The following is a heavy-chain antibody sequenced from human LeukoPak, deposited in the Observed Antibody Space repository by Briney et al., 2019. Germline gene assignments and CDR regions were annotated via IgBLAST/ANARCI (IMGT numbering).Heavy chain of an antibody. Sequence: PSDTLPLTYAVYGGCFRGYYWSWIHQHPRKALEWPGEINHSGSNNYNPSLKSRITISVDTSKNQFSLKLSSVTAADSAVYYCARGQRSQLLGNYYYYGMDVWGQGTTVTVSS. CDR2: INHSGSN. V-gene: IGHV4-34*01. CDR3: ARGQRSQLLGNYYYYGMDV. CDR1: GGCFRGYY. J-gene: IGHJ6*02. D-gene: IGHD2-2*01.